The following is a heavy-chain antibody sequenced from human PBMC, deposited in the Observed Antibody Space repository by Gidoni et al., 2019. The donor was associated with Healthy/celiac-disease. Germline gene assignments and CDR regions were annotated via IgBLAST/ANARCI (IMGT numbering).Heavy chain of an antibody. J-gene: IGHJ5*02. Sequence: APGKGLEWVSSISSSSSYIYYADSVKGRFTISRDNAKNSLYLQMNSLRAEDTAVYYCARGVGWFDPGGKGTLVTVSS. CDR3: ARGVGWFDP. V-gene: IGHV3-21*01. CDR2: ISSSSSYI. D-gene: IGHD3-10*01.